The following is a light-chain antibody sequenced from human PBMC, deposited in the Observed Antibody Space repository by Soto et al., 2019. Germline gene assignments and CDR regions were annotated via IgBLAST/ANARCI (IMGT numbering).Light chain of an antibody. CDR2: GAS. Sequence: EIVMTQSPATLSVSPGERATLSCRASQSVSSNLVWYQQKPGQAPRLLIYGASTRATGIPARFSGSGSGTEFTLTISSLQSEDCVIYYCQQYNNWPRTFGQGTKVDIK. CDR3: QQYNNWPRT. V-gene: IGKV3-15*01. J-gene: IGKJ1*01. CDR1: QSVSSN.